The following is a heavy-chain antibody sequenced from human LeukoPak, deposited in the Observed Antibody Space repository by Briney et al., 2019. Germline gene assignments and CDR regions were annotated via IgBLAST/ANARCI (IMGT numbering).Heavy chain of an antibody. J-gene: IGHJ4*02. Sequence: GSLRLSCAASGFTFSSYSMNWVRQAPGKGLEWVTSISSSSSYIYYAGSVKGRFTISRDNAKNSLYLQMNSLRAEDTAVYYCARDVLEWLPPFDYWGQGTLVTVSS. D-gene: IGHD3-3*01. CDR1: GFTFSSYS. CDR3: ARDVLEWLPPFDY. V-gene: IGHV3-21*01. CDR2: ISSSSSYI.